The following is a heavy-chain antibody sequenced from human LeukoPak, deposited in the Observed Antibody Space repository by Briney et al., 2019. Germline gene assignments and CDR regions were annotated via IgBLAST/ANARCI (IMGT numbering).Heavy chain of an antibody. V-gene: IGHV1-2*06. Sequence: ASVKVSCKASGYTFTSYDINWVRQATGQGLEWMGRINPNSGGTNYAQKFQGRVTMTRDTSISTAYMELSRLRSDDTAVYYCARPNPGIAAAGTPGGFDPWGQGTLVTVSS. CDR2: INPNSGGT. CDR1: GYTFTSYD. CDR3: ARPNPGIAAAGTPGGFDP. J-gene: IGHJ5*02. D-gene: IGHD6-13*01.